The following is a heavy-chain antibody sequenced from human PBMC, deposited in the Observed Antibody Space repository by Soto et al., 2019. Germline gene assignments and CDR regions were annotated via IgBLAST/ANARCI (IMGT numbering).Heavy chain of an antibody. CDR2: IYHSGST. CDR1: GGSISSSNW. CDR3: AREGSGYCSSTSCYDGAFDI. V-gene: IGHV4-4*02. J-gene: IGHJ3*02. D-gene: IGHD2-2*01. Sequence: SETLSLTCAVSGGSISSSNWWRWVRQPPGKGLEWIGEIYHSGSTNYNPSLKSRVTISVDKSKNQFSLKLSSVTAADTAVYYCAREGSGYCSSTSCYDGAFDIWGQGAMVTVSS.